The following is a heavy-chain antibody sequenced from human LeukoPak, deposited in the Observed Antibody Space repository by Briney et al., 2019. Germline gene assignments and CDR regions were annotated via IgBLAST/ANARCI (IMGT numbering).Heavy chain of an antibody. CDR2: ITSSGTTI. V-gene: IGHV3-11*01. CDR1: GFTLSNYH. D-gene: IGHD3-10*01. CDR3: ARAEDYYASGGMRGYLDY. Sequence: PGGSLRLSCAASGFTLSNYHMGWIRQAPGKGLEWVSYITSSGTTIYYADSVKGRFTISRDNAKSSLYLQMNSLRVEDTAVYYCARAEDYYASGGMRGYLDYWGQGTLVTVSS. J-gene: IGHJ4*02.